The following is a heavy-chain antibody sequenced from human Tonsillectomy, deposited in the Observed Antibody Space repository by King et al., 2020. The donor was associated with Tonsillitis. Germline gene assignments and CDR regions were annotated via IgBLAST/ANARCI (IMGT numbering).Heavy chain of an antibody. CDR1: GGTFSSYA. Sequence: VQLVESGAEVKKPGSSVKVSCKASGGTFSSYAISWVRQAPGQGLEWMGGIIPIFGTANYAKKFQGRVTITADESTGTAYMELSRLRSEDTAVYYCARRNYYDSPLGAFDIWGQGTMVTVSS. CDR3: ARRNYYDSPLGAFDI. J-gene: IGHJ3*02. V-gene: IGHV1-69*01. CDR2: IIPIFGTA. D-gene: IGHD3-22*01.